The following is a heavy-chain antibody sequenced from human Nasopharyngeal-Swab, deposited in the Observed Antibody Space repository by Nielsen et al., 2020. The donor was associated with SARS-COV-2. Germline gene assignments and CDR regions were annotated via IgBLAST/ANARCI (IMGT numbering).Heavy chain of an antibody. V-gene: IGHV3-7*01. CDR1: GFTFSSYW. CDR2: IKQDGSEK. D-gene: IGHD2-15*01. J-gene: IGHJ6*02. Sequence: GESLNISCAASGFTFSSYWMSWVRQAPGKGLEWVANIKQDGSEKYYVDSVKGRFTISRDNAKNSLYLQMNSLRAEDTAVYYCARDVVCSGGSCSSYGMDVWGQGTTVTVSS. CDR3: ARDVVCSGGSCSSYGMDV.